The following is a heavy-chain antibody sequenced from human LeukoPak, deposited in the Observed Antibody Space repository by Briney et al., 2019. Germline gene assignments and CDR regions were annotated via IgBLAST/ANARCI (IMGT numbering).Heavy chain of an antibody. V-gene: IGHV1-69*04. CDR2: IIPILGIA. CDR1: GGTFGTYA. CDR3: ALDTAMVGFMDV. D-gene: IGHD5-18*01. J-gene: IGHJ6*02. Sequence: ASVKVSCKASGGTFGTYAISWVRQAPGQGLEWMGRIIPILGIANYAQKFQGRVTITADKSTSTAYMELSSLRSEDTAVYYCALDTAMVGFMDVWGQGTTVTVSS.